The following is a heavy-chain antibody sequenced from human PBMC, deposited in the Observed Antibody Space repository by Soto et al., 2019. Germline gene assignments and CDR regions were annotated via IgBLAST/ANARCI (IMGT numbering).Heavy chain of an antibody. CDR1: GFAFSSNW. J-gene: IGHJ5*02. CDR2: ISSDGSNT. V-gene: IGHV3-74*01. CDR3: VAFSSGWS. D-gene: IGHD6-19*01. Sequence: EVQLVESGGGLVQPGGSLRLYCGGFAFSSNWTHWVRQAPGKGLVWVSRISSDGSNTVYADSVRGRFTISRDNAKNTVYLQMNSLRVDDTAVYYCVAFSSGWSWGQGILVTVSS.